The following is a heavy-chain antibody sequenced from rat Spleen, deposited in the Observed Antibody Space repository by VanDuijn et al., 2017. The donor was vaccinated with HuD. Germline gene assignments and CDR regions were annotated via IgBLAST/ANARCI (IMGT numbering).Heavy chain of an antibody. J-gene: IGHJ3*01. V-gene: IGHV5-25*01. CDR2: ISPSGGST. CDR1: GFTFSNYD. CDR3: ARIPYSGDRGWFAY. D-gene: IGHD1-1*01. Sequence: EVQLVESGGGLVQPGRSLKLSCAASGFTFSNYDMAWVRQAPTKGLEWVASISPSGGSTYYRDSVKGRFTVSRDNAKSTLYLQMDSLRSEDTATYYCARIPYSGDRGWFAYWGQGTLVTVSS.